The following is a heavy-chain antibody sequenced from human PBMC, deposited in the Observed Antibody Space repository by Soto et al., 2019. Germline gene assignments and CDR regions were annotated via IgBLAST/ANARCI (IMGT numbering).Heavy chain of an antibody. D-gene: IGHD6-13*01. CDR2: IYYSGST. Sequence: PSETLSLTCTVSGGSISSSSYYWGWIRQPPGKGLEWIGSIYYSGSTYYNPSLKSRVTISVDTSKNQFSLKLSSVTAADTAVYYCARKKNIAPAGLNYGGQETRVTFP. CDR3: ARKKNIAPAGLNY. CDR1: GGSISSSSYY. V-gene: IGHV4-39*01. J-gene: IGHJ4*02.